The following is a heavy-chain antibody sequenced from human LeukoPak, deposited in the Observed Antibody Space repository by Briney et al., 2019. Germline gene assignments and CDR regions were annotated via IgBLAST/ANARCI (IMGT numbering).Heavy chain of an antibody. CDR2: IRYDGSNK. J-gene: IGHJ6*03. CDR3: ATTPGGVPAAIDYYYYYYMDV. V-gene: IGHV3-30*02. CDR1: GFTFSSYG. D-gene: IGHD2-2*01. Sequence: PGGSLRLSCAAYGFTFSSYGMHWVRQAPGKGLEWVAFIRYDGSNKYYADSVKGRFTISRDNSKNTLYLQMNSLRAEDTAVYYCATTPGGVPAAIDYYYYYYMDVWGKGTTVTVSS.